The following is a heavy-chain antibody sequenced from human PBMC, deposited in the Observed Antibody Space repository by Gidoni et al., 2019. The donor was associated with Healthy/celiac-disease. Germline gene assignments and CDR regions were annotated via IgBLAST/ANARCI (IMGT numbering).Heavy chain of an antibody. D-gene: IGHD2-2*02. Sequence: QVQLQQWGAGLLKPSATLSLTCAVYGGSFSGYYWSWIRQHPGKGLEWIGEINHSGSTNYNPYLKSRVTISVDTSKNQFSMKMSSVTAADTAVYYCARSGARVIVPAAIRVFFDYWGQGTLVTVSS. CDR3: ARSGARVIVPAAIRVFFDY. CDR2: INHSGST. V-gene: IGHV4-34*01. J-gene: IGHJ4*02. CDR1: GGSFSGYY.